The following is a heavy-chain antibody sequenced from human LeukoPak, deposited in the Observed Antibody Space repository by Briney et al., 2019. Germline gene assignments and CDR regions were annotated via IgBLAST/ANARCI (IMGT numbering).Heavy chain of an antibody. D-gene: IGHD2/OR15-2a*01. CDR2: INSDRSSK. Sequence: GGSLRLSRAPSGFTFTIYWMHCVREAPERGGVWVLRINSDRSSKSYANSVKGRFTISRDNDKYTLYLQMTSLRAEDTAVYYCASTNRLDYWGQGTLVTVSS. J-gene: IGHJ4*02. CDR3: ASTNRLDY. V-gene: IGHV3-74*01. CDR1: GFTFTIYW.